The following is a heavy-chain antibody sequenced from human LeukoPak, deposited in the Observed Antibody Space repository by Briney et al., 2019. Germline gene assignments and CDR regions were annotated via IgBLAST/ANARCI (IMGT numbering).Heavy chain of an antibody. CDR3: ARVGYCSSTSCYASDY. J-gene: IGHJ4*02. CDR2: INHSGST. D-gene: IGHD2-2*01. Sequence: SETLSLTCAVYGGSFSGCYWSWIRQPPGKGLEWIGEINHSGSTNYNPSLKSRVTISVDTSKNQFSLKLSSVTAADTAVYYCARVGYCSSTSCYASDYWGQGTLVTVSS. CDR1: GGSFSGCY. V-gene: IGHV4-34*01.